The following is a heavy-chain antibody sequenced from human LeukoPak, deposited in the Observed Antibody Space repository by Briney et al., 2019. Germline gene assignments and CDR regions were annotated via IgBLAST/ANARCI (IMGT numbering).Heavy chain of an antibody. CDR3: ASLYFEATLWSGYYNPHYYYYMDV. D-gene: IGHD3-3*01. CDR2: IKHSGST. Sequence: PSETLSLTCAVYGGSFSGYYWSWIRQPPGKGLEWIGEIKHSGSTNYNPSLKNRVTISVDTSKNQFSLKLSSVTAADTAVYYCASLYFEATLWSGYYNPHYYYYMDVWGKGTTVTVSS. V-gene: IGHV4-34*01. J-gene: IGHJ6*03. CDR1: GGSFSGYY.